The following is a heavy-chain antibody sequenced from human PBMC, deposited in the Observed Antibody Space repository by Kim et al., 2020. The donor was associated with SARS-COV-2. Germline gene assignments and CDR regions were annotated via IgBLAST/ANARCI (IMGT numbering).Heavy chain of an antibody. J-gene: IGHJ4*02. Sequence: SQRFQGIVTITRDTSASTAYMELSSLRSEDTAVYYCARVLNYYDASGYSAWGQGTLVTVSS. D-gene: IGHD3-22*01. CDR3: ARVLNYYDASGYSA. V-gene: IGHV1-3*01.